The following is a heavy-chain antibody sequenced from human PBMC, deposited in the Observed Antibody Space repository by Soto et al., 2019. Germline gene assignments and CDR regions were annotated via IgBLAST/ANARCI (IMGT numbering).Heavy chain of an antibody. CDR3: AKDRFHAVVTASILDP. CDR1: GFTFSSYA. CDR2: ISGSGGST. J-gene: IGHJ5*02. V-gene: IGHV3-23*01. D-gene: IGHD2-21*02. Sequence: GGSLRLSCEASGFTFSSYAMSWVRQAPGKGLEWVSAISGSGGSTDYADSVRGRFTISRDNSKNTLFLQMSSLRAGDTAVYYCAKDRFHAVVTASILDPWGQGTLVTVSS.